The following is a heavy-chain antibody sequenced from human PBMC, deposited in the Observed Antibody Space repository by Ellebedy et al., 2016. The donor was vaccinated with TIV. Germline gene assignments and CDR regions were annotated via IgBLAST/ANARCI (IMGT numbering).Heavy chain of an antibody. CDR2: INGDGGFT. CDR1: GFTFSRHW. J-gene: IGHJ4*01. CDR3: STLSDTVY. Sequence: GESLKISCAASGFTFSRHWMHWIRQAPGQGRVWLSRINGDGGFTSHADFVKGRFTISRDNAKNTLYLQMNSLKAEDTAMYYCSTLSDTVYWGHGTLVTVSS. D-gene: IGHD4-17*01. V-gene: IGHV3-74*01.